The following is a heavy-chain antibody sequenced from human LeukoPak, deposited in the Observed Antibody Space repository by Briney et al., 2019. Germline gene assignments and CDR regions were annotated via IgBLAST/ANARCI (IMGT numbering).Heavy chain of an antibody. CDR1: GYTFTSYG. Sequence: GASVKVSCKASGYTFTSYGISWVRQAPGQGLEWMGWISAYNGNTNYAQKLQGRVTMTTDTSTSTAYMELRSLRSDDTAVYYCARVVGRWLQFIDAFDIWGQGTMVTVSS. D-gene: IGHD5-24*01. V-gene: IGHV1-18*01. CDR2: ISAYNGNT. J-gene: IGHJ3*02. CDR3: ARVVGRWLQFIDAFDI.